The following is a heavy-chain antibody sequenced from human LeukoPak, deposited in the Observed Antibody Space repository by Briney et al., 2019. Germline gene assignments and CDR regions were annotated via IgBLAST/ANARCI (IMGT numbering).Heavy chain of an antibody. CDR2: ISPTGSTT. CDR1: GFSFSGHW. D-gene: IGHD6-6*01. Sequence: GGSLRLSCTASGFSFSGHWMHWARHLPGKGLVWVSRISPTGSTTSYADSVKGRFTVSRDNAKNTLYLQVNNLRAEDTAVYYCARGPNSNWSGLDFWGQGTLVTVSS. V-gene: IGHV3-74*01. CDR3: ARGPNSNWSGLDF. J-gene: IGHJ4*02.